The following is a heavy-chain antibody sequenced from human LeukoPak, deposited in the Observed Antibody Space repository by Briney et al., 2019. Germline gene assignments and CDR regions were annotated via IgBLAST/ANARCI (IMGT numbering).Heavy chain of an antibody. CDR2: ISSSGNTI. V-gene: IGHV3-48*01. Sequence: PGGSLRLSCAASGFTFSHHNMNWVRQVPGKGLESVSYISSSGNTIYYADSVKGRSTISRDNAHGSLYLQMNSLRVEDTAIYYCARDLYYGSASPRLDYWGQGTLVTVSS. D-gene: IGHD3-10*01. J-gene: IGHJ4*02. CDR1: GFTFSHHN. CDR3: ARDLYYGSASPRLDY.